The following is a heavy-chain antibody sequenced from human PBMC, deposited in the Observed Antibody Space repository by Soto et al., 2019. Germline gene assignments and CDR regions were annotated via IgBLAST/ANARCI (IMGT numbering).Heavy chain of an antibody. CDR2: IYDSGAT. Sequence: SETLCLTCTVSGGSVSSGGYYWSWIRQHPGKGLEWIGYIYDSGATHYNPSLKSRTTISADTSKNQFSLNMNSLTAADTAVYYCSREAKDSRCFEYWGQGTLVTVSS. J-gene: IGHJ4*02. D-gene: IGHD3-22*01. V-gene: IGHV4-31*03. CDR3: SREAKDSRCFEY. CDR1: GGSVSSGGYY.